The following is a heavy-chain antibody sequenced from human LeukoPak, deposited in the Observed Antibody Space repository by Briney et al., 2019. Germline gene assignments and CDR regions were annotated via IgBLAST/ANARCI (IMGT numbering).Heavy chain of an antibody. D-gene: IGHD3-10*01. V-gene: IGHV3-23*01. CDR2: ISGSGGST. Sequence: GGSLRLSCAASGFTFSSYAMSWVRQAPGKGLEWVSAISGSGGSTYYADSVKGRFTISKDNSKNTLYLQMNSLRAEDTAVYYCAKAPYGSGDLYWGQGTLVTVSS. CDR3: AKAPYGSGDLY. CDR1: GFTFSSYA. J-gene: IGHJ4*02.